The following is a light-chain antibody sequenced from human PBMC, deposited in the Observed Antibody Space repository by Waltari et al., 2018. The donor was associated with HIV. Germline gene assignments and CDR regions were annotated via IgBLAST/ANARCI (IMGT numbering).Light chain of an antibody. V-gene: IGLV7-46*01. CDR2: DTS. J-gene: IGLJ3*02. Sequence: QAVVTQEPSLTVSPGGTVTLTCGSNTGAVTSGHYPYWFQQKPGQAPRTLIYDTSNKPSWTPARFSVSRLGGKAALTLSGAQPEDEAEYYCLLSYSDTRGGVFGGGTKLTVL. CDR3: LLSYSDTRGGV. CDR1: TGAVTSGHY.